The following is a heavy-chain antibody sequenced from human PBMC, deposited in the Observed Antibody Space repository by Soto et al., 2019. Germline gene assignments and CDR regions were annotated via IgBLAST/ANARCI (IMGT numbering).Heavy chain of an antibody. CDR3: ASSTQPLDYYGMDV. CDR2: ISAYNGNT. Sequence: ASVKVSCKASGYTFTSYGISWVRQAPGQGLEWMGWISAYNGNTNYAQKLQGRVTMTTDTSTSTAYMELRSLRSDDTAVYYCASSTQPLDYYGMDVWGQGTTATVSS. V-gene: IGHV1-18*04. D-gene: IGHD1-1*01. J-gene: IGHJ6*02. CDR1: GYTFTSYG.